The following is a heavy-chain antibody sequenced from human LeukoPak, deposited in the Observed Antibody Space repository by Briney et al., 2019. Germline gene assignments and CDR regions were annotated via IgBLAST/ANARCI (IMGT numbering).Heavy chain of an antibody. V-gene: IGHV4-31*03. CDR2: IYHSGST. Sequence: QTLSLTCTVSGGSISSGGYYWSWIRQYPETGLEWIGYIYHSGSTYYNPSLQSRVSISLDMSKNQFSLKLTSVTAADTAVYYCARRMEYYYGNSGYYFDYWGQGALVTVSS. CDR1: GGSISSGGYY. D-gene: IGHD3-22*01. J-gene: IGHJ4*02. CDR3: ARRMEYYYGNSGYYFDY.